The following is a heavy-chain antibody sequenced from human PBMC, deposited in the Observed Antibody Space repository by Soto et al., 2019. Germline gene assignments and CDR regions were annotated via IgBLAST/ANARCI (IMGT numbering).Heavy chain of an antibody. CDR3: AGHDFEAEFSYYMGA. Sequence: QVQLQESGPGLVKPSATLSPTCTVSSGSISTYYWSWVRQTPGKGLEWIGYIRYRGTTKYNPSLRTRVTKSVDTSKKQFSLKLTALNAADTAVYYCAGHDFEAEFSYYMGALGKGTTVTVAS. D-gene: IGHD3-10*01. CDR1: SGSISTYY. V-gene: IGHV4-59*08. J-gene: IGHJ6*03. CDR2: IRYRGTT.